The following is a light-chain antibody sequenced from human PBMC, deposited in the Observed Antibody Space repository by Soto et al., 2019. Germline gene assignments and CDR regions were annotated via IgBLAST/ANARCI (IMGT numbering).Light chain of an antibody. J-gene: IGKJ5*01. V-gene: IGKV3-20*01. CDR2: GAA. CDR1: QSVTTS. CDR3: QQYGGSPLT. Sequence: IVLTQSPGTLSLSPGDRVTLSCRASQSVTTSLAWYQHKPGQAPTLLMSGAANRASGVPVRFSGSGSGTYFTLTITRLEPEDFALYYCQQYGGSPLTFGLWTRLEIK.